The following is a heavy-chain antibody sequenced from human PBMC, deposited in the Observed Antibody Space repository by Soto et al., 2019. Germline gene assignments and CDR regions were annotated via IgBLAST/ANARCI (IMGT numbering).Heavy chain of an antibody. V-gene: IGHV4-34*01. CDR3: ARGRRFLEWFDKMGGYYYGMDV. J-gene: IGHJ6*02. Sequence: QVQLQQWGAGLLKPSETLSLTCAVYGGSFSGYYWSWIRQPPGKGLEWIGEINHSGSTNYNPSLKSRVTISVDTSKNQFSLKLSSVTAADTAGYYCARGRRFLEWFDKMGGYYYGMDVWGQGTTVTVSS. D-gene: IGHD3-3*01. CDR2: INHSGST. CDR1: GGSFSGYY.